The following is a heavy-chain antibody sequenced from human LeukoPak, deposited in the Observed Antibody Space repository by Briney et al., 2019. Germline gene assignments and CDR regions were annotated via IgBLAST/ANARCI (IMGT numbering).Heavy chain of an antibody. CDR1: GGSISSYY. V-gene: IGHV4-59*08. Sequence: PSETLSLTCTVSGGSISSYYWSWIRQPPGKGLEWIGYIYYSGSTNYNPSLKSRVTISVDTSKNQFSLKLSSVTAADTAVYYCARQVDRTYRAVLLTGYYDAFDIWGQGTMVTVSS. D-gene: IGHD3-9*01. CDR3: ARQVDRTYRAVLLTGYYDAFDI. J-gene: IGHJ3*02. CDR2: IYYSGST.